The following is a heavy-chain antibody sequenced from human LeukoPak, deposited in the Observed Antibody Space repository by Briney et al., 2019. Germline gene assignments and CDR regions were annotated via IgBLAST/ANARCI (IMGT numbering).Heavy chain of an antibody. CDR2: IWYDGSDK. Sequence: GRSLRLSCAASGFTFSDYGMHWVRQAPGKGLEWVAPIWYDGSDKYYADSVKGRFTVSRDNSKNTLYLQMNSLRAEDTAVYYCAREFCSGANCYPMGAFDMWGQGTMVTVSS. D-gene: IGHD2-15*01. J-gene: IGHJ3*02. V-gene: IGHV3-33*01. CDR3: AREFCSGANCYPMGAFDM. CDR1: GFTFSDYG.